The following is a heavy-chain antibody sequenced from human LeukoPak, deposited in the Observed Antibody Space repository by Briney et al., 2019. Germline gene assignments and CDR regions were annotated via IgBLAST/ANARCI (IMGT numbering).Heavy chain of an antibody. Sequence: ASVKVSCKASGYTFTGYYMHWVRQAPGQGLQWMGWINPNSGGTNYAQKFQGGVTMTRDTSITTAYMELSSLRSDDTAVYYCARDVGEYCSSTNCYASHYWGQGTLVTVSS. D-gene: IGHD2-2*01. J-gene: IGHJ4*02. CDR3: ARDVGEYCSSTNCYASHY. V-gene: IGHV1-2*02. CDR1: GYTFTGYY. CDR2: INPNSGGT.